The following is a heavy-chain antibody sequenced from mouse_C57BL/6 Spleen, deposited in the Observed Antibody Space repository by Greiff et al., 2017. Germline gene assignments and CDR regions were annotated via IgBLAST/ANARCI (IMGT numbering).Heavy chain of an antibody. CDR3: ARRAYDYDGGGYYFDY. D-gene: IGHD2-4*01. V-gene: IGHV1-82*01. CDR2: IYPGDGDT. J-gene: IGHJ2*01. CDR1: GYAFSSSW. Sequence: VQLQQSGPELVKPGASVKISCKASGYAFSSSWMNWVKQRPGKGLEWIGRIYPGDGDTNYNGKFKGKATLTADKSSSTAYMQLSSLTSEDSAVYFCARRAYDYDGGGYYFDYWGQGTTLTVSS.